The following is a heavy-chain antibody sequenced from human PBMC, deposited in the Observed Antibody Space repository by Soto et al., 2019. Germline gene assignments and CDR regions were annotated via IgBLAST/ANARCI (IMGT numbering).Heavy chain of an antibody. J-gene: IGHJ6*02. V-gene: IGHV3-74*01. CDR2: INSDGSIT. Sequence: EVQLVESGGGLVQPGGSLRLSCAASGFTFSSYWMHWVRQAPGKELVWVSRINSDGSITSYADSVKGRFTISRDNAKNTLYLHMNSLRAEDTAVYYCARQEGAAFYYDGMDVWGQGTTVTVSS. CDR3: ARQEGAAFYYDGMDV. CDR1: GFTFSSYW.